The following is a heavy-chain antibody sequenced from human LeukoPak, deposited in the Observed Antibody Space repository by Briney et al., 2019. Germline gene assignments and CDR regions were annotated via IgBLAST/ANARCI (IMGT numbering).Heavy chain of an antibody. J-gene: IGHJ6*02. CDR3: ARDGGYYYGMDV. CDR1: GITFSSYW. D-gene: IGHD2-15*01. CDR2: INSDGSST. Sequence: GGSLRLSCAASGITFSSYWMHWVRQAPGKGLVWVSRINSDGSSTSYADSVKGRFTISRDNAKNTLYLQMNSLRAEDTAVYYCARDGGYYYGMDVWGQGTTVTVSS. V-gene: IGHV3-74*01.